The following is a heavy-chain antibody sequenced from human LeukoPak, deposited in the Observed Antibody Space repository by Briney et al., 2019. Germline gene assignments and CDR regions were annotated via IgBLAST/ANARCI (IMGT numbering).Heavy chain of an antibody. CDR2: ISGSGGST. D-gene: IGHD3-22*01. J-gene: IGHJ4*02. V-gene: IGHV3-23*01. CDR3: AKGGAYYYDSSAYYRD. Sequence: GGSLRLSCAASGFTFSSYAMSWVRQAPGKGPEWVSAISGSGGSTYYADSVKGRFTISRDNSKNTLYLQMNSLRAEDTAVYYCAKGGAYYYDSSAYYRDWGQGTLVTVSS. CDR1: GFTFSSYA.